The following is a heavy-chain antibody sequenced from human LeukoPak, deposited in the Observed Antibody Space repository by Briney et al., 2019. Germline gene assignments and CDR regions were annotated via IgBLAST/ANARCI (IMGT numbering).Heavy chain of an antibody. V-gene: IGHV4-38-2*01. D-gene: IGHD1-26*01. CDR1: GYSISSGYF. J-gene: IGHJ3*02. Sequence: SETLSLTCAVSGYSISSGYFWGWIRQPPGKGLEWVGRIYHSGSTYYKPSLKSRVTISVDTSKNQFSLKLSSVTAADTAVYYCARLGSYLSAFDIWGQGTMVTASS. CDR3: ARLGSYLSAFDI. CDR2: IYHSGST.